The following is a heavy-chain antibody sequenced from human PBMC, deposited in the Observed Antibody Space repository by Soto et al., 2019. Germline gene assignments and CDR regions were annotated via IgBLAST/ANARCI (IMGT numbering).Heavy chain of an antibody. Sequence: GASVKVSCKASGFTFTSSAVRWVRQARGQRLEWIGWIVVGSGNTNYAQKFQERVTITRDMSTSTAYMELSSLGSEDTAVYYCAESVPGSDYYYGMDVWGQGTTVTVSS. V-gene: IGHV1-58*01. CDR1: GFTFTSSA. CDR2: IVVGSGNT. CDR3: AESVPGSDYYYGMDV. J-gene: IGHJ6*02.